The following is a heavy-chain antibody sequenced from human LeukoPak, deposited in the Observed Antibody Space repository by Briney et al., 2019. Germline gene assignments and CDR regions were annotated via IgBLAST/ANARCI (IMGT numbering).Heavy chain of an antibody. CDR1: GYTFTSYY. J-gene: IGHJ4*02. Sequence: ASVKVSCKASGYTFTSYYLHWVRQAPGQGPEWMGIINPGEGNTNYAQKFQGRVTMTRDTSTSTVYMELSSLRAEDAAVYYCARAGDATGYYLGSRFDYWGQGTLVTVSS. V-gene: IGHV1-46*01. D-gene: IGHD3-9*01. CDR2: INPGEGNT. CDR3: ARAGDATGYYLGSRFDY.